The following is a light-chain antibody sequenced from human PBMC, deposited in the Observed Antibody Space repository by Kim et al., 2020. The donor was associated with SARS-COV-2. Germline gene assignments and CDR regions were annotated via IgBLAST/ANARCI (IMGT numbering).Light chain of an antibody. CDR1: STN. V-gene: IGKV3-15*01. J-gene: IGKJ4*01. CDR3: QQYNNWPT. Sequence: STNVAWYQQKPGQAPRLLIYGASTRATGVPARFSGSGSGTEFTLTVSSLQSEDFAVYYWQQYNNWPTFGGGTKVDIK. CDR2: GAS.